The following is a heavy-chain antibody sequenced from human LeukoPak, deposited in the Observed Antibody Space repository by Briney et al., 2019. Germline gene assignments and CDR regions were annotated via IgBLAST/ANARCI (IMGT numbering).Heavy chain of an antibody. CDR1: GGTFSSYA. V-gene: IGHV1-69*05. CDR2: IIPIFGTA. J-gene: IGHJ6*03. CDR3: ARDPGGYYYYMDV. Sequence: SVKGSCKASGGTFSSYAISWVRQAPGQGLEWMGRIIPIFGTANYAQKFQGRVTITTDESTSTAYMELSSLRSEDTAVYYCARDPGGYYYYMDVWGKGTTVTVSS. D-gene: IGHD4-23*01.